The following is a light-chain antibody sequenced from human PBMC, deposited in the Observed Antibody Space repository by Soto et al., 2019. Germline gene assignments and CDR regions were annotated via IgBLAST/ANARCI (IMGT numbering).Light chain of an antibody. V-gene: IGKV1-39*01. Sequence: DIQMTQSTSSLSASVGDRVTITCRASQTISTYLNWYQQKPGKAPKLLIYAASSLQSGVPSRFSGSGSGADFTLTISSLQPEDFATYYCQQRRGIPYTFGQGTNLEIK. CDR3: QQRRGIPYT. J-gene: IGKJ2*01. CDR2: AAS. CDR1: QTISTY.